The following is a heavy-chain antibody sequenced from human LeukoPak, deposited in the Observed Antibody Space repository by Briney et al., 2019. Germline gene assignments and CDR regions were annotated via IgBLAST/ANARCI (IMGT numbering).Heavy chain of an antibody. J-gene: IGHJ4*02. D-gene: IGHD6-19*01. CDR1: GFTFSDYW. CDR3: ARVLHGGQWLLFDY. CDR2: VKQDGSEK. V-gene: IGHV3-7*03. Sequence: GGSLRLSCAVSGFTFSDYWMTWVRQAPGKGLEWVANVKQDGSEKYYVDSVKGRFTISRDNAKNSLYLQMNSLRAEDTALYYCARVLHGGQWLLFDYWGQGTLVTVSS.